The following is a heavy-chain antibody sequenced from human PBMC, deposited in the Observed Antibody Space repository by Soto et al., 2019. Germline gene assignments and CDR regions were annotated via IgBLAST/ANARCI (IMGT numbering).Heavy chain of an antibody. V-gene: IGHV4-59*01. D-gene: IGHD2-2*02. Sequence: SETLSLTSTVSGGSIRSYYWSWIRQPPGKGLEWIGYIYYSGSTNYNPSLKSRVTISVDTSKNQFSLKLSSVTAADTAVYYCARSRYCSSTSCYKDSSSWYIDYWGQGTLVTVSS. CDR2: IYYSGST. J-gene: IGHJ4*02. CDR3: ARSRYCSSTSCYKDSSSWYIDY. CDR1: GGSIRSYY.